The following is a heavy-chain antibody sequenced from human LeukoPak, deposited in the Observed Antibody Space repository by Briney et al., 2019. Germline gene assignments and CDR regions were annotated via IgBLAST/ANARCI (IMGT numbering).Heavy chain of an antibody. J-gene: IGHJ4*02. CDR1: GYTFTSYG. CDR2: ISAYNGNT. Sequence: ASVKVSCKASGYTFTSYGISWVRQAPGQGLEWMGWISAYNGNTNYAQKLQGRVTMTTDTSTSTAYMELRSLRSDDTAVYYCAREGNYDFWSGYLDYWGQGTLVTVSS. D-gene: IGHD3-3*01. V-gene: IGHV1-18*01. CDR3: AREGNYDFWSGYLDY.